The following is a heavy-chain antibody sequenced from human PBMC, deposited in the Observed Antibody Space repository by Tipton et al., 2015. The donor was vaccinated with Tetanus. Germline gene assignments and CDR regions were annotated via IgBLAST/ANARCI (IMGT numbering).Heavy chain of an antibody. V-gene: IGHV4-34*01. CDR1: GGSFSGYY. J-gene: IGHJ5*02. Sequence: TLSLTCAVYGGSFSGYYWSWIRQPPGKGLEWIGEINHSGSTNYNPSLKSRVTISVDTSKNQFSLKLSSVTAADTAVYYCARLGVMYYYDSSGYYNDPWGQGTLVTVSS. CDR2: INHSGST. CDR3: ARLGVMYYYDSSGYYNDP. D-gene: IGHD3-22*01.